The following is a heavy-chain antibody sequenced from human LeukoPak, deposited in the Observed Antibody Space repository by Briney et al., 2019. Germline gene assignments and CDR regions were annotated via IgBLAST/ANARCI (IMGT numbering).Heavy chain of an antibody. CDR3: ARGYRAIGITGTTAFDY. CDR2: INHSGST. Sequence: SETLSLTCAVYGGSFSGYYWSWIRQPPGKGLEWMGEINHSGSTNYNPSLKSRVTISVDTSKNQFSLKLSSVTAADTAVYYCARGYRAIGITGTTAFDYWGQGTLVTVSS. CDR1: GGSFSGYY. D-gene: IGHD1-7*01. V-gene: IGHV4-34*01. J-gene: IGHJ4*02.